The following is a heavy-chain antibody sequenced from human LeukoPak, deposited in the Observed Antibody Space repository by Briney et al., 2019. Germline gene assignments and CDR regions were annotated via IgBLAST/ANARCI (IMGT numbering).Heavy chain of an antibody. CDR3: ARAISYYYYMDV. CDR1: SGSFSGYY. Sequence: PSETLSLTCAVYSGSFSGYYWSWIRQPPGKGLEWIGEINHSGSTNYNPSLKSRVTISVDTSKNQFSLKLSSVTAADTAVYYCARAISYYYYMDVWGKGTTVTVSS. V-gene: IGHV4-34*01. J-gene: IGHJ6*03. D-gene: IGHD2-2*01. CDR2: INHSGST.